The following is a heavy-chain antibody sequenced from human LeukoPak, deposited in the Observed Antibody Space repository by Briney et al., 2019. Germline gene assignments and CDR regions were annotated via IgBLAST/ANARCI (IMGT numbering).Heavy chain of an antibody. J-gene: IGHJ4*02. CDR1: GFTFSSYS. Sequence: GGSLRLSCAASGFTFSSYSMNWVRQAPGKGLEWVSSISSSGNNKYYAESVKGRFTISRDNAKNSLYLQMNSLRAEDTAAYYCARDNNYGTGSDYWGQGTLVTDSS. D-gene: IGHD5-18*01. V-gene: IGHV3-21*06. CDR2: ISSSGNNK. CDR3: ARDNNYGTGSDY.